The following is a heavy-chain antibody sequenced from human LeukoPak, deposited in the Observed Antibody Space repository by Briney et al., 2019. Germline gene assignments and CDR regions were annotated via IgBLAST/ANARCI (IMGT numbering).Heavy chain of an antibody. J-gene: IGHJ5*02. CDR3: ARDRSSSWSNWFDP. Sequence: PSETLSLTCTVSGYSISSGYFWGWIRQPPGKGLEWIGTINHSGSTNYNPSLKSRVTISVDTSKNQFSLKLSSVTAADTAVYYCARDRSSSWSNWFDPWGQGTLVTVSS. D-gene: IGHD6-13*01. CDR2: INHSGST. CDR1: GYSISSGYF. V-gene: IGHV4-38-2*02.